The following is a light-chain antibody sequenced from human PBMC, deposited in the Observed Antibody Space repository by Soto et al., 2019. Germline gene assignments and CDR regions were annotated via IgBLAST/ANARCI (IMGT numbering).Light chain of an antibody. Sequence: IVLTQSPGTLSLSPGDRATLSCRASQSVSSSYLAWYQQKPGQDPRLLIYGASSRATGIPDRFSGSGSGTDFTRTISRLEPEEFAVYYCQLTELTFGGGTKVEIK. V-gene: IGKV3-20*01. CDR1: QSVSSSY. CDR3: QLTELT. CDR2: GAS. J-gene: IGKJ4*01.